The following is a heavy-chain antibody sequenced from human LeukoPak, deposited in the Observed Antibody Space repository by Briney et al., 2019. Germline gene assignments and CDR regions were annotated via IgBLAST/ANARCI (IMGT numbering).Heavy chain of an antibody. J-gene: IGHJ3*02. V-gene: IGHV4-34*01. CDR3: ARYSGSSDDAFDI. Sequence: NTSETLSLTCAVYGGSFSGYYWSWIRQPPGKGLEWIGEINHSGSTNYNPSLKSRVTISVDTSKNQFSLKLSSVTAADTAVYYCARYSGSSDDAFDIWGQGTMVTVSS. CDR1: GGSFSGYY. CDR2: INHSGST. D-gene: IGHD1-26*01.